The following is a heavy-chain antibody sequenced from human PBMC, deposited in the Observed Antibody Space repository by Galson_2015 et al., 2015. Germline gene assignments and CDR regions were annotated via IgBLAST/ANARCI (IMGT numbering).Heavy chain of an antibody. CDR2: ISYDGSNK. D-gene: IGHD3-22*01. CDR1: GFTFSSYG. V-gene: IGHV3-30*18. Sequence: SLRLSCAASGFTFSSYGMHWVRQAPGKGLEWVAVISYDGSNKYYADSVKGRFTISRDNSKNTLYLQMNSLRAEDTAVYYCAKDLCYYDSSGYCPLDYWGQGTLVTVSS. CDR3: AKDLCYYDSSGYCPLDY. J-gene: IGHJ4*02.